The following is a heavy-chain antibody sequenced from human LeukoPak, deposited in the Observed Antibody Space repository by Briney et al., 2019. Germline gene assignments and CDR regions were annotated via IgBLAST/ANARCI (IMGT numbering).Heavy chain of an antibody. CDR3: ARGQLGNKYYFDY. J-gene: IGHJ4*02. CDR1: GGFISNYY. V-gene: IGHV4-59*01. CDR2: IYYIGST. Sequence: PSETLSLTCTVSGGFISNYYWSCIRQAPGQGLEWIAYIYYIGSTNYNPSLKSRVTVSMDTSKNQFSLKLNSVTAADTAMYYCARGQLGNKYYFDYWGQGTLVTVSS. D-gene: IGHD1-1*01.